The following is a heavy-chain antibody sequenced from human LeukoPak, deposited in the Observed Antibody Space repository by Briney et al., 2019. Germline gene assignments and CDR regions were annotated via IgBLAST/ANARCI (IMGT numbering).Heavy chain of an antibody. Sequence: GGSLRLSCAASGFIFSSYAMHWVRQAPGKGLEWVAVISYDGSNKYYADSVKGRFTISRDNSKNTLYLQMNSLRAEDTAVYYCAKAVLLRFGELLPSPYFDYWGQGTLVTVSS. V-gene: IGHV3-30-3*01. CDR3: AKAVLLRFGELLPSPYFDY. D-gene: IGHD3-10*01. CDR1: GFIFSSYA. J-gene: IGHJ4*02. CDR2: ISYDGSNK.